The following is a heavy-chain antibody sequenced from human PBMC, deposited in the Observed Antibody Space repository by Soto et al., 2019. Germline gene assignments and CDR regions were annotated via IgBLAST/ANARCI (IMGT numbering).Heavy chain of an antibody. CDR3: ARSIGRNYFDY. D-gene: IGHD6-6*01. J-gene: IGHJ4*02. CDR2: IYYRGNT. Sequence: QVQLQESGPGLVKPSQTLSLTCTVSGDSINSGDHYWSWIRQRPGKGLEWIGYIYYRGNTYYNPSPKSRVSISVDTTKTQFSLKLSSVIAADTAVYYCARSIGRNYFDYWGQGTLVTVSS. V-gene: IGHV4-30-4*01. CDR1: GDSINSGDHY.